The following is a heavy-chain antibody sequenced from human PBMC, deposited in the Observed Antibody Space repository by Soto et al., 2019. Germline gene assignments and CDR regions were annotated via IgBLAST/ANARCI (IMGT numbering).Heavy chain of an antibody. J-gene: IGHJ4*02. CDR1: GYSFSGFY. Sequence: AAVKVSCKASGYSFSGFYMYWVLQAPGQGLDWMGLINPNSGGTKSAEKFQGRVTMTRDTSISTAYMELSRLTSDDTAVYYCASAAVTGTAGLDFWGQGTQVTVSS. V-gene: IGHV1-2*02. CDR3: ASAAVTGTAGLDF. D-gene: IGHD6-19*01. CDR2: INPNSGGT.